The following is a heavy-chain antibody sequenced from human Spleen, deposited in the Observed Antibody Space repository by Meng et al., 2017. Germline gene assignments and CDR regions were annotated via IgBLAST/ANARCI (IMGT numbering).Heavy chain of an antibody. V-gene: IGHV3-49*03. CDR1: GFTFGDYA. J-gene: IGHJ6*02. CDR3: AQEHYDFWPYYGMDV. Sequence: SPNIPCTASGFTFGDYAMSWFRQATGKGLEWVGFIRRKAYGGTIEYVASVKGRYTISSDDSKSIAYLQRNTLKTEETAVYYCAQEHYDFWPYYGMDVWGQGTTVTVSS. CDR2: IRRKAYGGTI. D-gene: IGHD3-3*01.